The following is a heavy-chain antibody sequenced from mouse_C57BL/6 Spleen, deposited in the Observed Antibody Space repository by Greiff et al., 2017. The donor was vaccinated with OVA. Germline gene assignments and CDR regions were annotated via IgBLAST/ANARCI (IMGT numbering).Heavy chain of an antibody. D-gene: IGHD1-1*01. CDR2: ISYDGSN. Sequence: EVKLMESGPGLVKPSQSLSLTCSVTGYSITSGYYWTWIRQFPGNKLEWMGYISYDGSNNYNPSLKNRISITRDTSKNQFFLKLNSVTTEDTATYYCARAPSYYGSSYDVWGTGTTVTVSS. CDR3: ARAPSYYGSSYDV. V-gene: IGHV3-6*01. CDR1: GYSITSGYY. J-gene: IGHJ1*03.